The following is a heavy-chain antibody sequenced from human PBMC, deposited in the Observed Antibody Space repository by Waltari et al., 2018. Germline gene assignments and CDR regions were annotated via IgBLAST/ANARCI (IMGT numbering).Heavy chain of an antibody. CDR1: GGSISSHY. Sequence: QVQLQESGPGLVKPSETLSLTCTVSGGSISSHYWSWIRQPPGKGLEWIGYIYYSGGTNYNPSLKSRVTISVDTSKNQFSLKLSSVTAADTAVYYCARDTIIAAAGTNAFDIWGQGTMVTVSS. D-gene: IGHD6-13*01. CDR3: ARDTIIAAAGTNAFDI. J-gene: IGHJ3*02. V-gene: IGHV4-59*11. CDR2: IYYSGGT.